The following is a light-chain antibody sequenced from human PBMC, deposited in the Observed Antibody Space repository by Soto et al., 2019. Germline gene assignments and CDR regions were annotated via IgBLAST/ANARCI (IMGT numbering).Light chain of an antibody. V-gene: IGLV1-51*01. Sequence: QAVLTQPPSVSAAPGQKVTISCSGSSSNIGNNYISWYQQLPGTAPTLLIYDNNKRPSGIPDRFSCSKSGTSATLAITALQTGDEADDYCGTWDSALSAGVFGGGTKLTVL. CDR3: GTWDSALSAGV. CDR1: SSNIGNNY. J-gene: IGLJ3*02. CDR2: DNN.